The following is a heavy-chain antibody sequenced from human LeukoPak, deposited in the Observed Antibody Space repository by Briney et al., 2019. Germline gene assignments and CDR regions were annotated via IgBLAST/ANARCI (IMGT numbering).Heavy chain of an antibody. V-gene: IGHV4-4*07. CDR1: GDSLTNFY. D-gene: IGHD1-26*01. Sequence: PSETLSLTCTVSGDSLTNFYWSWIRQPAGKGLEWIGRVYTNERTKYNPSLKSRLTMSVDTSSNQVFLRLTSVSSADTAGYYCARDVGFPARFDSWGRGILVTVSS. CDR3: ARDVGFPARFDS. J-gene: IGHJ5*01. CDR2: VYTNERT.